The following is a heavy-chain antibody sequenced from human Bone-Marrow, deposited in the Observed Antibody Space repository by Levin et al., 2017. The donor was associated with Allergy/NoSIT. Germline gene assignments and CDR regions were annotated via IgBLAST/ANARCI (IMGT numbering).Heavy chain of an antibody. J-gene: IGHJ4*02. D-gene: IGHD5-18*01. CDR2: IYDSGST. Sequence: SPTLSLPCTVSGGSIRSGGYYWRWIRQHPGKGLEWIGYIYDSGSTSYNPSLESRVAISVDTSKNQFYLKLTSLTAADTAVYYCARIPDTTSEFDYWGQGTLVTVSS. V-gene: IGHV4-31*03. CDR3: ARIPDTTSEFDY. CDR1: GGSIRSGGYY.